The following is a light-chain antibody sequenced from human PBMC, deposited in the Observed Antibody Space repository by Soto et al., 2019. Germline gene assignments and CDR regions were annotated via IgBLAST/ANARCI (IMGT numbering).Light chain of an antibody. V-gene: IGKV1-39*01. CDR2: AAS. J-gene: IGKJ1*01. CDR1: QSISSY. CDR3: QQSYSTPQT. Sequence: IQMTQYPSSLSSSVGGRVTITCRASQSISSYLNWYQQKPGKAPKLLIYAASSLQSGVPSRFSGSGSGTDFTLTISSLQPEHFATYYCQQSYSTPQTFGQGTKVDIK.